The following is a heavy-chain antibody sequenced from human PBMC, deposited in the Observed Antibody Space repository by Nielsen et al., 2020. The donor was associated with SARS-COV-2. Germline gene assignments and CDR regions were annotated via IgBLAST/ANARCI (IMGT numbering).Heavy chain of an antibody. J-gene: IGHJ4*02. CDR1: GITFSNYG. CDR2: INNDGSRT. D-gene: IGHD3-22*01. V-gene: IGHV3-74*01. CDR3: VRVRDDGYYYDTGPFDH. Sequence: GGSLRLSCATSGITFSNYGMNWVRQAPGKGLAWVAHINNDGSRTTYADSVKGRFAISRDNTANTLYLQMNSLRADDAAVYYCVRVRDDGYYYDTGPFDHWGQGTLVTVSS.